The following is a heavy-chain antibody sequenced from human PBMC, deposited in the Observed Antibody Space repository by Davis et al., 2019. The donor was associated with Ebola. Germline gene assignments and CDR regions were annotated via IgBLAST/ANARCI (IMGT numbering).Heavy chain of an antibody. J-gene: IGHJ4*02. V-gene: IGHV4-34*01. CDR3: ARGFVMDTAMDPFDY. Sequence: PSETLSLTCAVYGGSFSGYYWSWIRQPPGKGLEWIGEINHSGSTNYNPSLKSRVTISVDTSKNQFSLKLSSVTAADTAVYYCARGFVMDTAMDPFDYWGQGSLVTVSS. CDR1: GGSFSGYY. CDR2: INHSGST. D-gene: IGHD5-18*01.